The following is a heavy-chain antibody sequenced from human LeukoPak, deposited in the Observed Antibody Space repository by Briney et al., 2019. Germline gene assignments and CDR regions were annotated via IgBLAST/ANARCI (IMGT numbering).Heavy chain of an antibody. CDR1: GFTFSSYS. D-gene: IGHD6-13*01. J-gene: IGHJ5*02. CDR2: IGGGGDTST. Sequence: GGSLRLSCATSGFTFSSYSMSWVRQAPGKGLEWVSVIGGGGDTSTYYADSVKGRFTISRDNSKNTLYLHMNSLRAEDTAVYYCAVRGIAAAWGQGTLVTVSS. V-gene: IGHV3-23*01. CDR3: AVRGIAAA.